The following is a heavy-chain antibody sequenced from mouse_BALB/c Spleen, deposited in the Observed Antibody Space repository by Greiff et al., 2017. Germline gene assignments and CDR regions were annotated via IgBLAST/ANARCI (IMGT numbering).Heavy chain of an antibody. CDR3: ARAGGFYYDYFAY. D-gene: IGHD2-4*01. Sequence: QVQLQQSGAELMKPGASVKISCKATGYTFSSYWIEWVKQRPGHGLEWIGEILPGSGSTNYNEKFKGKATFTADTSSNTAYMQLSSLTSEDSAVYYCARAGGFYYDYFAYWGQGTLVTVSA. CDR2: ILPGSGST. V-gene: IGHV1-9*01. J-gene: IGHJ3*01. CDR1: GYTFSSYW.